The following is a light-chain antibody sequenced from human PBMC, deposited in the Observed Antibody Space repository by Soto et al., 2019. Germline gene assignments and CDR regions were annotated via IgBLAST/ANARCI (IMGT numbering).Light chain of an antibody. Sequence: QSALTQPDSVSGSPGQSITISCTGTSGDVGGYYYVSWYQQLPGKAPKLMISEVSNRPSGVSNRFSGSKSGNTASLTISGLQAEDEADYYCSYYTAGATIFGSGLKVTVL. CDR2: EVS. CDR3: SYYTAGATI. V-gene: IGLV2-14*01. J-gene: IGLJ1*01. CDR1: SGDVGGYYY.